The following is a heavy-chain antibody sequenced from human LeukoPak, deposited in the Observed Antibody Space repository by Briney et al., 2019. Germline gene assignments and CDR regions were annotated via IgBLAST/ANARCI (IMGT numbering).Heavy chain of an antibody. Sequence: PSETLSLTCSVSGGPIRGDYRGWIRQPPGKGLEWIGHIYSSGSTNYNPSLKSRVTISVDTSRNHFSLMLTSVTAADTAVYYCPRVVTAAAAHYFDYWGQGSLATVSS. CDR1: GGPIRGDY. D-gene: IGHD6-13*01. CDR2: IYSSGST. V-gene: IGHV4-4*09. J-gene: IGHJ4*02. CDR3: PRVVTAAAAHYFDY.